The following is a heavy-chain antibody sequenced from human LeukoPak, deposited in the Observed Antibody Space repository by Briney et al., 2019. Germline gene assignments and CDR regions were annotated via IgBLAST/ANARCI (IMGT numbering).Heavy chain of an antibody. D-gene: IGHD3-16*01. CDR2: IIPIFGTA. CDR3: ASFDIQGAFDI. J-gene: IGHJ3*02. Sequence: GASVKVSCKASGGTFSSYAISRVRQAPGQGLEWMGGIIPIFGTANYAQKFQGRVTITADKSTSTAYMELSSLRSEDTAVYYCASFDIQGAFDIWGQGTMVTVSS. CDR1: GGTFSSYA. V-gene: IGHV1-69*06.